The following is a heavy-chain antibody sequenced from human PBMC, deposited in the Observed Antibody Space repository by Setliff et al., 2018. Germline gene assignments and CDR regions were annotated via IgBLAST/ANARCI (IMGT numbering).Heavy chain of an antibody. J-gene: IGHJ1*01. Sequence: SLRLSCAASGFTFARFAMHWVRQAPGKGLEWVAVISYDGRNKYYADSVYGRFTVSRDNSKSTLYLQMNSLRAEDTAVYYCARDRDDGSSFAEYFQHWGQGTLVTVSS. V-gene: IGHV3-30*07. CDR2: ISYDGRNK. CDR3: ARDRDDGSSFAEYFQH. CDR1: GFTFARFA. D-gene: IGHD3-10*01.